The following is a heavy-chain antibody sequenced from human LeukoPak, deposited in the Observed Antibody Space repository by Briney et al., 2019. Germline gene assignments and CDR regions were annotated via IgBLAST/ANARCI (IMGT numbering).Heavy chain of an antibody. D-gene: IGHD3-10*01. CDR1: GYTFTSYG. CDR2: ISAYNGNT. J-gene: IGHJ4*02. V-gene: IGHV1-18*01. Sequence: ASVKVSCKDSGYTFTSYGISWVRQAPGQGLEWMGWISAYNGNTNYAQKLQGRVTMTTDTSTSTAYMELRSLGSDDTAVYYCARRAQSMVADYWGQGTLVTVSS. CDR3: ARRAQSMVADY.